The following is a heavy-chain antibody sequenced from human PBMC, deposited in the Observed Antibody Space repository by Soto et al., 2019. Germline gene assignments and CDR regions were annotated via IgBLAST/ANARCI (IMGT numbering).Heavy chain of an antibody. CDR3: ARDVGRYCGGDCYPV. V-gene: IGHV3-30-3*01. CDR2: ISYDGSNK. J-gene: IGHJ4*02. Sequence: GGSLRLSCAASGFTFSSYAMHWVRQAPGKGLEWVAVISYDGSNKYYADSVKGRFTISRDNSKNTLYLQMNSLRAEDTAVYYCARDVGRYCGGDCYPVWGQGTLVTVSS. D-gene: IGHD2-21*02. CDR1: GFTFSSYA.